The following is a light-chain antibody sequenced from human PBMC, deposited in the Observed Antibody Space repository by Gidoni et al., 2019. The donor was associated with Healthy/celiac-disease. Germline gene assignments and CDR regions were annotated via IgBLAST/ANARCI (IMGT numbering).Light chain of an antibody. CDR3: QQSYSTLYT. CDR1: QSISSY. CDR2: AAS. V-gene: IGKV1-39*01. J-gene: IGKJ2*01. Sequence: DIQMTQSPSSLSASVGDRVTITCRASQSISSYLNWYQQKPGKAPKLLIYAASSLQSGVPSSFSGSGSGTDFTLTISSLQPEDVATYYCQQSYSTLYTFXQXTKLEIK.